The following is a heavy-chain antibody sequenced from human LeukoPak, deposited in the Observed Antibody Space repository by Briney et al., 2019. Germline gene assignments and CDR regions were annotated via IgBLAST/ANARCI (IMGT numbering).Heavy chain of an antibody. CDR3: ARDMGAGSYYNGHAFDI. Sequence: ASVRVSCKASVYTFTGYYMHCVRQAPGQGLEWMGWINPNSGGTNYAQKFQCRVTMTRDTSISTAYMELSRLRSDDTAVYYSARDMGAGSYYNGHAFDIWGQGTMVTVSS. J-gene: IGHJ3*02. CDR2: INPNSGGT. V-gene: IGHV1-2*02. CDR1: VYTFTGYY. D-gene: IGHD3-10*01.